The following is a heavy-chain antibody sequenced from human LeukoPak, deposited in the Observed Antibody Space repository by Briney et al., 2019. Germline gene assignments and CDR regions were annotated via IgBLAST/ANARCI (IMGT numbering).Heavy chain of an antibody. CDR3: ARSTTHDAFDI. CDR1: GGSISSGGYS. J-gene: IGHJ3*02. Sequence: PSQTLSLTCAVSGGSISSGGYSWSWIRQPPGKGLEWIGYIYHSGSTYYNPSLKSRVTISVDRSKNQFSLKLSSVTAADTAVYHCARSTTHDAFDIWGQGTMVTVSS. CDR2: IYHSGST. V-gene: IGHV4-30-2*01. D-gene: IGHD5/OR15-5a*01.